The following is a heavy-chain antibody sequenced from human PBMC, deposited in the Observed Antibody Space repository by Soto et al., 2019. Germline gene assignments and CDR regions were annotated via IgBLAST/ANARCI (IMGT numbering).Heavy chain of an antibody. D-gene: IGHD5-12*01. J-gene: IGHJ4*02. CDR3: ARASTRSTYFDY. CDR1: GGSISSSNW. CDR2: IYHSGST. V-gene: IGHV4-4*02. Sequence: ASETLSLTCAVSGGSISSSNWWSWVRQPPGKGLEWIGEIYHSGSTNYNPSLKSRVTISVDKSKNQFSLKLSSVTAADTAVYYCARASTRSTYFDYWGQGTLVTVSS.